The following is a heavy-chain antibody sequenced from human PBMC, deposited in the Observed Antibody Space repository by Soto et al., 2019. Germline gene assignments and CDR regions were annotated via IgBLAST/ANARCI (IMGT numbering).Heavy chain of an antibody. CDR3: ARGPGEWLVRYYYYGMDV. V-gene: IGHV3-30-3*01. Sequence: QVQLVESGGGVVQPGRSLRLSCAASGFTFSSYAMHWVRQAPGKGLEWVAVISYDGSNKYYADSVKGRFTISRDNSKNTLDLQMNSLRAEDTAVYYCARGPGEWLVRYYYYGMDVWGQGTTVTVSS. J-gene: IGHJ6*02. CDR1: GFTFSSYA. CDR2: ISYDGSNK. D-gene: IGHD6-19*01.